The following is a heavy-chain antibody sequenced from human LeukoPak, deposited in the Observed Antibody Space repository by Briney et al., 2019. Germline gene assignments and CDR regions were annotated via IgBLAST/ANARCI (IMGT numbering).Heavy chain of an antibody. CDR1: GGSISTYY. Sequence: SETLSLTCTVSGGSISTYYWNWIRQPPGKGLEWIGTMYYSGSTNYNRSLKSRVFISVDTSENQFSLKLSSVTAADTAVYYCVRERRDGYNYGMDVWGQGTTVTVSS. CDR2: MYYSGST. V-gene: IGHV4-59*12. D-gene: IGHD5-24*01. CDR3: VRERRDGYNYGMDV. J-gene: IGHJ6*02.